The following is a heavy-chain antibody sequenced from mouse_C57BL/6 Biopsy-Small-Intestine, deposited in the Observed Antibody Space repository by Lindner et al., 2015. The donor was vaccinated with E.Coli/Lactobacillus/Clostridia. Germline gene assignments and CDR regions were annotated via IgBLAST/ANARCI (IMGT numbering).Heavy chain of an antibody. CDR3: ARREGAYYSGSSFYFDY. CDR1: GYSFTDYW. D-gene: IGHD1-1*01. CDR2: IYPGGGYT. Sequence: VQLQESGADLVRPGTSVKLSCKASGYSFTDYWIGWSKQRPGHGLEWIGDIYPGGGYTNYNEKFKGKATLTADKSSSTAYMQFSSLTSEDSAIYYCARREGAYYSGSSFYFDYWGQGTTLTVSS. V-gene: IGHV1-63*01. J-gene: IGHJ2*01.